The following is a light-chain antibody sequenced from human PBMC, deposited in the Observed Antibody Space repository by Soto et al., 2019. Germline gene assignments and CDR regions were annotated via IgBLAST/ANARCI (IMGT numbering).Light chain of an antibody. Sequence: EIVMTQSPATLSVSPGERATLSCRASQSVSSNLAWYQQKPGQAPRLLIYGASTSATGIQARFSGSGSGTEFTLTISSMQSEDFAVYYCQHYNNWPPWTFGQGTKVKIK. V-gene: IGKV3-15*01. J-gene: IGKJ1*01. CDR3: QHYNNWPPWT. CDR2: GAS. CDR1: QSVSSN.